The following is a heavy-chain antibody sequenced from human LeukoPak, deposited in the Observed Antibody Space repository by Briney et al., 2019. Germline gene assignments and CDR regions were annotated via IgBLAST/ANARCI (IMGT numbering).Heavy chain of an antibody. CDR3: FLLGYCSSTSCRDTDY. CDR2: ISGSGGST. V-gene: IGHV3-23*01. Sequence: GGSLRLSCAASGFTFRSYAMSWVRQAPGKGLEWVSAISGSGGSTYYADSVKGRFTISRDNSKNTLYLQMNSLRDEDTAVYYCFLLGYCSSTSCRDTDYWGQGTLVTVSS. CDR1: GFTFRSYA. D-gene: IGHD2-2*01. J-gene: IGHJ4*02.